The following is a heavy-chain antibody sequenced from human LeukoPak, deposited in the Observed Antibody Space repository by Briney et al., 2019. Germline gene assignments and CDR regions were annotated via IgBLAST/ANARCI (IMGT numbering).Heavy chain of an antibody. V-gene: IGHV4-39*01. CDR1: GGSISGGKDF. D-gene: IGHD6-13*01. CDR2: IYYSGST. CDR3: ARRGITYSSSFFDS. J-gene: IGHJ4*02. Sequence: SETLSLTCTVSGGSISGGKDFWAWIRQPPGKGLEWIGSIYYSGSTYYNPSLKSRATISVDTSKSEFSLNLHSVTAADTAVYLCARRGITYSSSFFDSWGQGTLVTVSS.